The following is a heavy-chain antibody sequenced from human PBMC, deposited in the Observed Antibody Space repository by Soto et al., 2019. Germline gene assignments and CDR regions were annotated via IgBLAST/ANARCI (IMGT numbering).Heavy chain of an antibody. CDR2: ISYDGSNK. Sequence: GGSLRLSCAASGFTFSSYSMHWVRQAPGKGLDWVAVISYDGSNKYYADSVKGRFTISRDNSQNTLYLHASSLRPDDTAVYYCARVYSSLDYGIDYWGQGTLVTV. CDR1: GFTFSSYS. D-gene: IGHD6-6*01. J-gene: IGHJ4*02. V-gene: IGHV3-30-3*01. CDR3: ARVYSSLDYGIDY.